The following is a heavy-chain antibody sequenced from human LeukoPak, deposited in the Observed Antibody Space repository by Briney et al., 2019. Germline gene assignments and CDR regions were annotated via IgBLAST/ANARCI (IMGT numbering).Heavy chain of an antibody. CDR1: GHTLTRYY. V-gene: IGHV1-2*02. D-gene: IGHD1-20*01. CDR3: ARVITGSLTPYDY. CDR2: INSNSGGT. J-gene: IGHJ4*02. Sequence: GASVNVPRKASGHTLTRYYMHGVTHAPAQGLEWMGWINSNSGGTIYAQKFQGRVTMTRDTSISRAYMELSRLRSDDTAVYYCARVITGSLTPYDYWGQGTLVTVSS.